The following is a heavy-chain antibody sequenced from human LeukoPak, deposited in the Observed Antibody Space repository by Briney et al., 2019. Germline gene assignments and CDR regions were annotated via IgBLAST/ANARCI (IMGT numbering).Heavy chain of an antibody. CDR2: IIPIFGTA. J-gene: IGHJ4*02. D-gene: IGHD4-17*01. V-gene: IGHV1-69*13. Sequence: SVKVSCKASGGTFSSYAISWVRQAPGQGLEWMGGIIPIFGTANYAQKFQGRVTITADESTSTAYMELSSLRSEDTAVYYCARGLLSYGAPSHFDYWGQGTLVTVSS. CDR1: GGTFSSYA. CDR3: ARGLLSYGAPSHFDY.